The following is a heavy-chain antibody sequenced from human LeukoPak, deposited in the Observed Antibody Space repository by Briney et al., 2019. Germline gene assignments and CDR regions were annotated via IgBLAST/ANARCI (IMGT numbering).Heavy chain of an antibody. CDR1: TLSFRDSW. CDR2: IDVEGSSR. D-gene: IGHD2-21*02. Sequence: GGSLRLSCVDSTLSFRDSWMHWVRQIPGKGLVWVARIDVEGSSRTYTDSVRGRFTVSRDNAKNTLCLQMNSLRADDTAIYYCARSVTVESTAWGLGTLVTVSS. J-gene: IGHJ5*02. CDR3: ARSVTVESTA. V-gene: IGHV3-74*01.